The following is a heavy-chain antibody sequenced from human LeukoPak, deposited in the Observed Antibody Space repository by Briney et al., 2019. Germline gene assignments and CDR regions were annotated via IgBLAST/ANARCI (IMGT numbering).Heavy chain of an antibody. J-gene: IGHJ5*01. CDR1: GFTFYMYA. CDR2: MCGTAGCT. V-gene: IGHV3-23*01. D-gene: IGHD3-22*01. CDR3: AKDRPNFHENSGHYYRRDGDS. Sequence: GGSLRLSCQASGFTFYMYAMSWVRQAPGKGLEWVASMCGTAGCTFYPDSVKGRFTISRDNSKNVLCLRMNSLTAEDTAIYYCAKDRPNFHENSGHYYRRDGDSWGQGTLVTVSS.